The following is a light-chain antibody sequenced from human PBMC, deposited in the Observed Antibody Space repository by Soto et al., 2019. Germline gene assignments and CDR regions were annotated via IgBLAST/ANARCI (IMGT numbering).Light chain of an antibody. CDR2: KTS. Sequence: DIQMTQSPSTLSASLGDRVTITCRASQNINYWLAWYQQKPGKAPKLLISKTSNLESGVPSRFSGSGSGTEFSLTISSLQPDDFATYYCQQYKSFSLTFGGGTKV. CDR3: QQYKSFSLT. J-gene: IGKJ4*01. V-gene: IGKV1-5*03. CDR1: QNINYW.